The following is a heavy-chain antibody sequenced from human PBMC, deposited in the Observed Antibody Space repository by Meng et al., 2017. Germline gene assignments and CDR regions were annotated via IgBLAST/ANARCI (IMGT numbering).Heavy chain of an antibody. CDR2: ISYDGSNK. CDR3: ARSQPAIAAAGAKDY. Sequence: QVLLVESGGGVVQPGRSLRLSCAASGFTFSSYAMHWVRQAPGKGLEWVAVISYDGSNKYYADSVKGRFTISRDNSKNTLYLQMNSLRAEDTAVYYCARSQPAIAAAGAKDYWGQGTLVTVSS. J-gene: IGHJ4*02. V-gene: IGHV3-30*01. CDR1: GFTFSSYA. D-gene: IGHD6-13*01.